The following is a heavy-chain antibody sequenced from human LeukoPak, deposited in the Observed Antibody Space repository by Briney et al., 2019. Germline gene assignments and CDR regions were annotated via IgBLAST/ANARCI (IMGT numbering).Heavy chain of an antibody. CDR2: IYSGGST. CDR1: GFTVSSNY. V-gene: IGHV3-53*01. D-gene: IGHD2-2*01. Sequence: GGSLRLSCAASGFTVSSNYMSWVRQAPGKGLEWVSVIYSGGSTYYADSVKGRFTISRDNSKNTLYLQMNSLRAEDTAVYYCARVSPTKIRSSTSCYYYYYYYMDVWGKGTTVTVSS. J-gene: IGHJ6*03. CDR3: ARVSPTKIRSSTSCYYYYYYYMDV.